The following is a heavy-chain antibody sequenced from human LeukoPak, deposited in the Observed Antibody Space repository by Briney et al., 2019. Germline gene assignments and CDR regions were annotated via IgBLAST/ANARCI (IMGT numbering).Heavy chain of an antibody. Sequence: PSETLSLTCTVSGGSISSGGYYWSWIRQHPGKGLEWIGYIYYSGSTYYNPSLKSRVTISVDTSKNQFSLKLSSVTAADTAVYYCARVGAGIVGAFDYWAREPWSPSPQ. CDR1: GGSISSGGYY. CDR2: IYYSGST. V-gene: IGHV4-31*03. J-gene: IGHJ4*02. D-gene: IGHD1-26*01. CDR3: ARVGAGIVGAFDY.